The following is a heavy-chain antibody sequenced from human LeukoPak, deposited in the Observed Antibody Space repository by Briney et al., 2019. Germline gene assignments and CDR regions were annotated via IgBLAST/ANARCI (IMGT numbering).Heavy chain of an antibody. V-gene: IGHV3-23*01. CDR1: GFTFSNYG. CDR3: ARDPAYGAFDI. J-gene: IGHJ3*02. CDR2: ISGSGGST. D-gene: IGHD4-17*01. Sequence: GGSLRLSCAASGFTFSNYGMSWLRQAPGKGLEWVSAISGSGGSTYYADSVKGRFTISRDNAKNSLYLQMNSLRDEDTAVYYCARDPAYGAFDIWGRGTMVTVSS.